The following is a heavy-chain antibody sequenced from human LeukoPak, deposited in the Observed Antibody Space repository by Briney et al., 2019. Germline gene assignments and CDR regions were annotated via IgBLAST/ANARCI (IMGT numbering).Heavy chain of an antibody. J-gene: IGHJ4*02. CDR1: GFTFSNYA. CDR2: ISAGGSNT. CDR3: ARAAMVRGVDYFDY. V-gene: IGHV3-23*01. Sequence: GGSLRLSCAASGFTFSNYAMTWVRQAPGKGLEWVSVISAGGSNTDYADSVKGRFTISRDNSKNTLYLQMNSLRAEDTAIYYCARAAMVRGVDYFDYWGQGTLVTVSS. D-gene: IGHD3-10*01.